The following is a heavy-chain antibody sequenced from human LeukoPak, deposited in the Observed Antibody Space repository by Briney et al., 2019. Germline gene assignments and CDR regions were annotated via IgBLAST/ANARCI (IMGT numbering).Heavy chain of an antibody. Sequence: GGSLRLSCAAPGFTFSSYWMSWVRRAPGKGLEWVANIKQDGSEKYYVDSVKGRFTISRDNAKNSLYLQMNSLRAEDTAVYYCAGLGDYGDSLDYWGQGTLVTVSS. V-gene: IGHV3-7*01. D-gene: IGHD4-17*01. CDR2: IKQDGSEK. J-gene: IGHJ4*02. CDR3: AGLGDYGDSLDY. CDR1: GFTFSSYW.